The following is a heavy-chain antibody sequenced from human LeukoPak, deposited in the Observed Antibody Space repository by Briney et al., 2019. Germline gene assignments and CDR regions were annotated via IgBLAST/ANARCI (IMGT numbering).Heavy chain of an antibody. CDR1: GGSISSYY. CDR3: ARDWGVGGDYGEYYYGMDV. V-gene: IGHV4-59*01. CDR2: IYYSGST. D-gene: IGHD4-17*01. J-gene: IGHJ6*02. Sequence: PSETLSLTCSVSGGSISSYYWSWIRQPPGKGPEWIGYIYYSGSTTYNPSPKSRVTISVDTSKNQFSLRLSSVTAADTAVYYCARDWGVGGDYGEYYYGMDVWGQGTTVTVSS.